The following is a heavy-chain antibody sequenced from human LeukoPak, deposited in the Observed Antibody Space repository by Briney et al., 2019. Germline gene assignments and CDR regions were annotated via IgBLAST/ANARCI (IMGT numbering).Heavy chain of an antibody. CDR2: IWYDGSNK. V-gene: IGHV3-33*01. CDR3: ARPTTGYSSSWYALGY. CDR1: GFTFSNYG. J-gene: IGHJ4*02. Sequence: AGGSLRLSCAASGFTFSNYGIPWVRQAPGKGLEWVAVIWYDGSNKYYADSVKGRFTISRDNSKNTLYLQMNSLRAEDTAVYYCARPTTGYSSSWYALGYWGQGTLVTVSS. D-gene: IGHD6-13*01.